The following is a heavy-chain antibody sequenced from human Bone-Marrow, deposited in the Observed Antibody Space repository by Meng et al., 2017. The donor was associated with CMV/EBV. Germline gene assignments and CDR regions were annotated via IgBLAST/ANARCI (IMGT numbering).Heavy chain of an antibody. Sequence: ASVKVSCKASGYTFTSYGISWVRQAPGQGLEWMGWISAYNGNTNYAQKLQGRVTMTTDTSTSTAYMELRSLRSDDTAVYYCARDVPDLYSGSYCADYWGQGTRVTGSS. CDR3: ARDVPDLYSGSYCADY. CDR1: GYTFTSYG. V-gene: IGHV1-18*01. J-gene: IGHJ4*02. CDR2: ISAYNGNT. D-gene: IGHD1-26*01.